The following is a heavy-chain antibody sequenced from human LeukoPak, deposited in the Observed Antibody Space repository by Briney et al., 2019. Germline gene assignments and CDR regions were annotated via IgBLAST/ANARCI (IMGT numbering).Heavy chain of an antibody. J-gene: IGHJ4*02. D-gene: IGHD2-21*01. V-gene: IGHV4-59*01. CDR2: IYYSGST. CDR1: GGSISSYY. CDR3: ARDGDCGGDCYDY. Sequence: PSETLSLTCTVSGGSISSYYWSWIRQPPGKGLEWIGYIYYSGSTNYNPSLKSRVTISVDTSKNQFSLKLSSVTAADTAVYYCARDGDCGGDCYDYWGQGTLVTVSS.